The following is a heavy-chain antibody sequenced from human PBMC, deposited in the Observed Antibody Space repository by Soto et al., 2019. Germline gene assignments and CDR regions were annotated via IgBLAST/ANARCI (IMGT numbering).Heavy chain of an antibody. CDR3: ARGGAGYLDL. Sequence: QVPLVQSGAEVQKPGPSVKVSCKAAGGTFNSYAIFWVRQAPGQGLEWMGGIIPALDSPHYAQSFQGRLTLSADMSTSTAHMDLSSLRSDDTAVYYCARGGAGYLDLWGQGTLVTVSS. CDR1: GGTFNSYA. D-gene: IGHD1-26*01. J-gene: IGHJ4*02. CDR2: IIPALDSP. V-gene: IGHV1-69*06.